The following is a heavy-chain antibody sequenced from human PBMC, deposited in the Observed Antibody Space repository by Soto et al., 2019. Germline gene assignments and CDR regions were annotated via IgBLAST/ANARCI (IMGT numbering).Heavy chain of an antibody. CDR2: IYYSGST. CDR1: GGSISSYY. D-gene: IGHD6-13*01. Sequence: SETLSLTCTVSGGSISSYYWSWIRQPPGKGLEWIGYIYYSGSTNYNPSLKSRVTISVDTSKNQFSLKLSSVTAADPAVYYCARDGYSSSWYDSWGQGPLVTVSS. V-gene: IGHV4-59*01. CDR3: ARDGYSSSWYDS. J-gene: IGHJ5*01.